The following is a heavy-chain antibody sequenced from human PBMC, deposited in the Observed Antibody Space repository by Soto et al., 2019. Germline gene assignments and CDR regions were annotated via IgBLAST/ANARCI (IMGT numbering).Heavy chain of an antibody. CDR3: AKDRSPIVPRGGEIDY. Sequence: EVQLLESGGGLVQPGGSLRLSCAASGFTFSNYAMSWVRQAPGKGLEWVSAISGSGGSTYYADSVKGRFTISRDNSKNTLYLQMNSLRAEDTAVYYCAKDRSPIVPRGGEIDYWGQGTLVTVSS. D-gene: IGHD5-12*01. CDR2: ISGSGGST. J-gene: IGHJ4*02. CDR1: GFTFSNYA. V-gene: IGHV3-23*01.